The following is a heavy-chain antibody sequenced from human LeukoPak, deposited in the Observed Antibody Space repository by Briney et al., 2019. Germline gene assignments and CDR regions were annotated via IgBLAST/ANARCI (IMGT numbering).Heavy chain of an antibody. CDR3: ARNGRGHSGYDLIDY. CDR1: GGYISSYY. V-gene: IGHV4-59*08. D-gene: IGHD5-12*01. J-gene: IGHJ4*02. CDR2: IYYSGST. Sequence: SETLSLTCTVSGGYISSYYWSWIRQPPGKGLEWIGYIYYSGSTIYNPSLQSRVTMSVDTSKNQFSLKLSSVTAADTAVYYCARNGRGHSGYDLIDYWGQGTLVTVSS.